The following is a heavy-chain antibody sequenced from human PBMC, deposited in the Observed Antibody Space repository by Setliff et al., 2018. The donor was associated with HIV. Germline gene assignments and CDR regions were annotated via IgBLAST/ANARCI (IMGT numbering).Heavy chain of an antibody. D-gene: IGHD5-12*01. CDR2: ISSNGGST. V-gene: IGHV3-64D*09. J-gene: IGHJ6*02. CDR1: GFTFSSYA. Sequence: GGSLRLSCSASGFTFSSYAMHWVRQAPGKGLEYVSAISSNGGSTYYADSVKGRFTISRDNSKNTLYLQMSSLRAEDTAVYYCVKEGRWLQSGGVYYYYYYGMDVWGQGTTVTVSS. CDR3: VKEGRWLQSGGVYYYYYYGMDV.